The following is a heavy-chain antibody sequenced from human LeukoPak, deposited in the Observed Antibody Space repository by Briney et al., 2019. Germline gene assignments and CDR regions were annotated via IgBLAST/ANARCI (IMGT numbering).Heavy chain of an antibody. J-gene: IGHJ4*02. D-gene: IGHD7-27*01. CDR2: ISSSTKYI. CDR3: ARGSGEFKDY. CDR1: GFTFSSSS. V-gene: IGHV3-21*01. Sequence: GGSLRLSCAASGFTFSSSSMDWVRQAPGKRLEGVSSISSSTKYISYADSVKGRFTISRDNANNSLYLQMNSLRAEDTGVYYCARGSGEFKDYWGQGPGVPVAS.